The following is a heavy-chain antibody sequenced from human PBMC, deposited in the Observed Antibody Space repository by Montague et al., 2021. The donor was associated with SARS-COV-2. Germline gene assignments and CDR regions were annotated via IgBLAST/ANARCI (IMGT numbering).Heavy chain of an antibody. Sequence: SETLYLTCTVSGDSISHSSYYWGWIRQPPGKGLEWIGSIYYSGSTYYNPSLKSRVTISVDTSKNQVSLKLNSVTAADTAVYYCARVRQWLVPFDYLGQGTLVTVSS. CDR2: IYYSGST. V-gene: IGHV4-39*07. D-gene: IGHD6-19*01. CDR1: GDSISHSSYY. CDR3: ARVRQWLVPFDY. J-gene: IGHJ4*02.